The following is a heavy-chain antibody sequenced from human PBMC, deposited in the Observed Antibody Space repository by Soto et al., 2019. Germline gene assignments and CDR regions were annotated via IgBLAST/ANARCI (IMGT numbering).Heavy chain of an antibody. CDR1: GYTLTELS. D-gene: IGHD3-10*01. CDR3: ATVPASRGAVPLDY. Sequence: ASVNVSCKFSGYTLTELSIHWGRQAPGKGLEWMGCFDPEDGETIYAQKFQGRVTMTEDTSTDTAYMELSSLRSEDTAVYYCATVPASRGAVPLDYWGQGTLVTVSS. V-gene: IGHV1-24*01. J-gene: IGHJ4*02. CDR2: FDPEDGET.